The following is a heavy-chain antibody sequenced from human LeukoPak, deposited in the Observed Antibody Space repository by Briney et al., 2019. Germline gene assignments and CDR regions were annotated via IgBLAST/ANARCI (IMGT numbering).Heavy chain of an antibody. CDR1: GGSISSYY. Sequence: SETLSLTCTVSGGSISSYYWSWIRQPPGKGLEWIGYIYYSGTTIYNPSLKSRVTISVDTSTNQFSLKLRSVTAAVSAVYYCARHIDDYSFVFDYGGQGTLVTVSS. D-gene: IGHD3-16*01. CDR3: ARHIDDYSFVFDY. CDR2: IYYSGTT. V-gene: IGHV4-59*08. J-gene: IGHJ4*02.